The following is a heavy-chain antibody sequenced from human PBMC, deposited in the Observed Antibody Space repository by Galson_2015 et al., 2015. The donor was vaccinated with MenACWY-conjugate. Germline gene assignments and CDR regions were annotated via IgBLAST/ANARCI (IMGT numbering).Heavy chain of an antibody. CDR2: ISSDASST. D-gene: IGHD2-15*01. CDR1: GFTFSSYW. CDR3: VRGSGYCSAGSCFAILDY. J-gene: IGHJ4*02. V-gene: IGHV3-74*01. Sequence: SLRLSCAASGFTFSSYWIHWARQAPGKGLVWVSRISSDASSTSYADSVKGRFTISRDNAKNTLYLQMNSLRAEDTAVYYCVRGSGYCSAGSCFAILDYWGQGPLVTVSS.